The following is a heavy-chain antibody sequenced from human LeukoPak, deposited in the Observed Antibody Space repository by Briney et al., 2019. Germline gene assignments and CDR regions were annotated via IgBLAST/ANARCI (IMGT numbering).Heavy chain of an antibody. CDR3: ARRDSSGYYDS. CDR1: GYSFTNYW. CDR2: IYPGDSNT. Sequence: GESLKISCKGSGYSFTNYWIGWVRQMPGKGLEWMGIIYPGDSNTKYSPSFQGQVTISADKPISTAYLQWSSLKASDTAMYYCARRDSSGYYDSWGQGTLITVSS. J-gene: IGHJ5*01. D-gene: IGHD3-22*01. V-gene: IGHV5-51*01.